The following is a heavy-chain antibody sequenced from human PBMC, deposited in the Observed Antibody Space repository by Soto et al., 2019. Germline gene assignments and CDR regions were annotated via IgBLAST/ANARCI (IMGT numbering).Heavy chain of an antibody. V-gene: IGHV3-30-3*01. J-gene: IGHJ3*02. CDR3: ARDSTDIVVVVAATPIFHAFDI. D-gene: IGHD2-15*01. Sequence: PGGSLRLSCAASGFTFSSYAMHWVRQAPGKGLEWVAVISYDGSNKYYADSVKGRFTISRDNSKNTLYLQMNSLRAEDTAVYYCARDSTDIVVVVAATPIFHAFDIWGQATMVTVSS. CDR2: ISYDGSNK. CDR1: GFTFSSYA.